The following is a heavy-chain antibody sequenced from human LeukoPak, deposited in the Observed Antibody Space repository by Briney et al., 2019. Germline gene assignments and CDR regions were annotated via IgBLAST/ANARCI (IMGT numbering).Heavy chain of an antibody. CDR2: ISWSSGTI. J-gene: IGHJ4*02. CDR1: GFPFDNYA. D-gene: IGHD1-14*01. V-gene: IGHV3-9*01. CDR3: AKGSSSIASRNYFAH. Sequence: GGSLRLSCAASGFPFDNYAMHWVRQAPGKGLEWVSGISWSSGTIAYADSVKGRFTISRDNANNSLYLQMSSLRPDDTAFYYCAKGSSSIASRNYFAHWGQGTLVTVSS.